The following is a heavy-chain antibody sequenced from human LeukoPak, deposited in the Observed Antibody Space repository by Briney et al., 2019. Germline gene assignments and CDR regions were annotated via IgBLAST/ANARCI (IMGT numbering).Heavy chain of an antibody. D-gene: IGHD3-10*01. CDR1: GGSISSGGYY. Sequence: SETLSLTCTVSGGSISSGGYYWSWIRQHPGKGLEWIGYIYYSGSTYYNPSLKSRVTISVDTSKNQFSLKLSSVTAADTAVYYCARAGYYGSGRINWFDPWGQGALITVSS. CDR2: IYYSGST. J-gene: IGHJ5*02. CDR3: ARAGYYGSGRINWFDP. V-gene: IGHV4-31*03.